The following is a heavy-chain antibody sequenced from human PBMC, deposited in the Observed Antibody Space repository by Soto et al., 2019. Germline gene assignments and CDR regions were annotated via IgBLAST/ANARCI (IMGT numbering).Heavy chain of an antibody. J-gene: IGHJ6*02. CDR3: ARVMGILWFGESRCMDV. CDR1: GFTFSCYS. CDR2: ISSSSTI. V-gene: IGHV3-48*02. Sequence: GGSLRLSCAASGFTFSCYSMNWVRQATGKGLEWVSYISSSSTIYYADSVKGRFTISRDNAKNSLYLQMNSLRDEDTAVYYCARVMGILWFGESRCMDVWGQGTTVTVSS. D-gene: IGHD3-10*01.